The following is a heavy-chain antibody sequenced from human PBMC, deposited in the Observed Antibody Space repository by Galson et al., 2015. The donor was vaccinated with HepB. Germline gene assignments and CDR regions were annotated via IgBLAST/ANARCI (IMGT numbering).Heavy chain of an antibody. D-gene: IGHD3-22*01. Sequence: SVKVSCKASGYTFTSYAMHWVRQAPGQRLEWMGWINAGNGNTKYSQKFQGRVTITRDTSASTAYMELSSLRSEDTAVYYSARVFREGYYYAYFDYWGQGTLVTVSS. CDR3: ARVFREGYYYAYFDY. CDR1: GYTFTSYA. V-gene: IGHV1-3*01. J-gene: IGHJ4*02. CDR2: INAGNGNT.